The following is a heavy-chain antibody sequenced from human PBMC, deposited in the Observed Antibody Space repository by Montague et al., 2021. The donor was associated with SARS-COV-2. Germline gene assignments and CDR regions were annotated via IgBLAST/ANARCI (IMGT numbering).Heavy chain of an antibody. D-gene: IGHD3-22*01. V-gene: IGHV4-31*03. CDR2: IYYSGST. CDR3: AIAHITMIVVVDAFDI. CDR1: GGSISSGGYY. J-gene: IGHJ3*02. Sequence: TLSLTCTVSGGSISSGGYYWSWIRQHPGKGLEWIGYIYYSGSTYYNPSLKSRVTISVDTSQNQFSLKLSSVTAADTAVYYCAIAHITMIVVVDAFDIWGQGTMVTVSS.